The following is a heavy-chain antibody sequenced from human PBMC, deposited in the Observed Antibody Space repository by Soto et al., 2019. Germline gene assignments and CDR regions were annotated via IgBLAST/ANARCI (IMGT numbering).Heavy chain of an antibody. D-gene: IGHD3-3*01. CDR1: GFTFSSYG. V-gene: IGHV3-33*01. CDR3: ARDEARYYDFWSGYGHNWFDP. Sequence: GGPLSLSCAASGFTFSSYGMHWVRQAPGKGLEWVAVIWYDGSNKYYADSVKGRFTISRDNSKNTLYLQMNSLRAEDTAVYYCARDEARYYDFWSGYGHNWFDPWGQGTLVTVSS. CDR2: IWYDGSNK. J-gene: IGHJ5*02.